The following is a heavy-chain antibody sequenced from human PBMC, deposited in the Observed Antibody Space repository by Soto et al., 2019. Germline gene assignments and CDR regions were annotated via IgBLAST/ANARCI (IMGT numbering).Heavy chain of an antibody. Sequence: PSETLSLTGTVSGGSLSSYYWSWTRQPPGKGLEWIGYIYYSGSTNYNPSLKSRVTISVDTSKNQFSLKLSSVTAADTAVYYCASCGNYDSRYCYFNRCAHETLV. CDR1: GGSLSSYY. J-gene: IGHJ4*01. CDR2: IYYSGST. CDR3: ASCGNYDSRYCYFNR. V-gene: IGHV4-59*01. D-gene: IGHD2-15*01.